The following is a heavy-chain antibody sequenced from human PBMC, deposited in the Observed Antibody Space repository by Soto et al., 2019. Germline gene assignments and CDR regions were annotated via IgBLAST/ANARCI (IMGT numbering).Heavy chain of an antibody. CDR2: ISYDGSNK. V-gene: IGHV3-30*18. CDR1: GFTFSSYG. D-gene: IGHD3-10*01. J-gene: IGHJ4*02. Sequence: GGSLRLSCAASGFTFSSYGMHWVRQAPGKGLEWVAVISYDGSNKYYADSVKGRFTISRDNSKNTLYLQMNSLRAEDTAVYYCAKTLRGFGELYFDYWGQGTLVTVSS. CDR3: AKTLRGFGELYFDY.